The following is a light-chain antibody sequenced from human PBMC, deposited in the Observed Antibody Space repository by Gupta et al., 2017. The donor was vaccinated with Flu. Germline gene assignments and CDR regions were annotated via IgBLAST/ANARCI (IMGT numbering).Light chain of an antibody. J-gene: IGLJ3*02. CDR1: NIRSKT. CDR2: DDS. Sequence: SYVLTQPPSVSVAPRQTARITCGGDNIRSKTVHWYQQKPGQAPVVVVSDDSARPSGIPERFSGSNSWNTATLTISRVEDGDEADYYCQVWDSGSDFWVFGGGTKLTVL. V-gene: IGLV3-21*02. CDR3: QVWDSGSDFWV.